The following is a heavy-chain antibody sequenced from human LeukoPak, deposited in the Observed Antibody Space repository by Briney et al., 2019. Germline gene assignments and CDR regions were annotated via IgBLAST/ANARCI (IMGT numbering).Heavy chain of an antibody. D-gene: IGHD2-2*01. CDR2: ISSSSSYI. CDR3: ARDEYQLLGVFDY. V-gene: IGHV3-21*01. Sequence: PGGSLRLSCAASGFTFSSYSMNWVRQAPGKGLEWVSSISSSSSYIYYADSVKGRFTISRDNAKNSLYLQMNSLRAEDTAVYYCARDEYQLLGVFDYWGQGTLVTVSS. CDR1: GFTFSSYS. J-gene: IGHJ4*02.